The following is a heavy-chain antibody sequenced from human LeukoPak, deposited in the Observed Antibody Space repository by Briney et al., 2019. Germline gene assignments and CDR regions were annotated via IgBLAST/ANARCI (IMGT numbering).Heavy chain of an antibody. CDR1: GFTFSNYA. CDR2: ISYDGNNK. V-gene: IGHV3-30*04. CDR3: ARRDYYDSSGYDY. J-gene: IGHJ4*02. D-gene: IGHD3-22*01. Sequence: GGSLRLSCAASGFTFSNYAMHWVRQAPGKGLEWVTLISYDGNNKYYPDSVKGRFTISRDNAKNSLHLQINSLRAEDTAVYYCARRDYYDSSGYDYWGQGTLVTVSS.